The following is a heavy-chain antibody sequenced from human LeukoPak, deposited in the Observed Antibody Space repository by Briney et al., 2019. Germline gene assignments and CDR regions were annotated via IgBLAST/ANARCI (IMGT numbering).Heavy chain of an antibody. J-gene: IGHJ4*02. CDR2: IYSGGST. V-gene: IGHV3-66*01. CDR1: GFTVSSNY. Sequence: GGSLRLSCAASGFTVSSNYMSWVRQAPGKGLEWVSVIYSGGSTYYADSVKGRFTISRDNSKSTLYLQMSSLRVEDTAVYYCVKGALGDWSVEYWGQGTLVTVSS. D-gene: IGHD2-21*02. CDR3: VKGALGDWSVEY.